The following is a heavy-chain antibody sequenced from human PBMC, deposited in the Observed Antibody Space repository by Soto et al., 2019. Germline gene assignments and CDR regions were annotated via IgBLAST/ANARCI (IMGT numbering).Heavy chain of an antibody. CDR3: ARHPYYYRTKRLNWFDP. D-gene: IGHD3-10*01. Sequence: SETLSLTCTVSGGSISSTSYYWGWVRQSPGKGLEWIGSVYYTGSTYYNPSLKSRVTISVDTSKIQFSLKLSSVTAADTAVYYCARHPYYYRTKRLNWFDPWGRGTLVTVSS. CDR2: VYYTGST. CDR1: GGSISSTSYY. J-gene: IGHJ5*02. V-gene: IGHV4-39*01.